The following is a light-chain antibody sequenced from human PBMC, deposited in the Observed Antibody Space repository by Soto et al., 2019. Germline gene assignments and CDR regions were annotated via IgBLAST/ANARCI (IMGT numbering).Light chain of an antibody. CDR1: SSDVGGYNY. CDR2: DVS. Sequence: QSALTQPASVSGSPGQSITISCTGTSSDVGGYNYVSWYQQHPGKAPKLMIYDVSNRPSGVSNRFSGSKSGNTASLTISGLQAEDEADYYYSSYTSSSLTVFGTGTKVTVL. CDR3: SSYTSSSLTV. V-gene: IGLV2-14*01. J-gene: IGLJ1*01.